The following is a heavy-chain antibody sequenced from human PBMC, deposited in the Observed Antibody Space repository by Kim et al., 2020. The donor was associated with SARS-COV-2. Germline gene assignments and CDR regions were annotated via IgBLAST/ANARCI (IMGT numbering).Heavy chain of an antibody. D-gene: IGHD3-10*01. CDR2: IYYSGST. V-gene: IGHV4-31*11. J-gene: IGHJ5*02. Sequence: SETLSLTCDVSGGSISSDGFYWNWIRQHPGKGLEWIGYIYYSGSTYYSPSLKSRVTISVDTSKNQFSLKLNSVTAADTAVYYCARGGGISMVRGVISVKWFDPWGQGTLVTVSS. CDR3: ARGGGISMVRGVISVKWFDP. CDR1: GGSISSDGFY.